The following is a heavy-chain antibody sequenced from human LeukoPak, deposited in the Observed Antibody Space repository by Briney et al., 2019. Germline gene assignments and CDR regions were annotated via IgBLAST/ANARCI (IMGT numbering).Heavy chain of an antibody. CDR3: ARGLRASSGWFHNYCYYYMDV. CDR2: MNPNSGNT. J-gene: IGHJ6*03. Sequence: GASVKVSCKASGYTFTSYDINWVRQATGQGLEWMGWMNPNSGNTGYAQKFQGRVTMTRNTSISTAYMELSSLRSEDTAVYYCARGLRASSGWFHNYCYYYMDVWGKGTTVTVSS. V-gene: IGHV1-8*01. D-gene: IGHD6-19*01. CDR1: GYTFTSYD.